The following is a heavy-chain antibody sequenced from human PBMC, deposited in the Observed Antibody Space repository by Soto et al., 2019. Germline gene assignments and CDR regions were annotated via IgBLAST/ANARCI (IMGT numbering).Heavy chain of an antibody. CDR1: GGSISSYY. D-gene: IGHD1-26*01. J-gene: IGHJ4*02. CDR3: AGGNTYPSDFDY. Sequence: SETLSLTCTVSGGSISSYYWSWIRQPPGKGLEWIGYIYYSGSTNYNPSLKSRVTISVDTSKNQFSLKLSSVTAADTAVYYCAGGNTYPSDFDYWGQGTLVTVSS. V-gene: IGHV4-59*01. CDR2: IYYSGST.